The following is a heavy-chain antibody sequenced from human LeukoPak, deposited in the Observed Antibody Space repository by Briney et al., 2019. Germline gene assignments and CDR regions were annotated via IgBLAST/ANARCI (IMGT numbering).Heavy chain of an antibody. CDR1: GGSISSYY. V-gene: IGHV4-59*01. CDR2: IYYSGST. D-gene: IGHD4-23*01. CDR3: ARGDSTVTPKYFQY. J-gene: IGHJ1*01. Sequence: TPSETLSLTCTVSGGSISSYYWSWIRQPPGKGLEWIGYIYYSGSTNYNPSLKSRVTISVDTSKNQFSLKLSSVTAADTAVYYCARGDSTVTPKYFQYWGQGTLVTVSS.